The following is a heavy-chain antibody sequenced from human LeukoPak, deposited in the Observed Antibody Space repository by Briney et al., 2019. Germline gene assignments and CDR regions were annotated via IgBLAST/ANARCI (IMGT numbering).Heavy chain of an antibody. CDR1: GYSISNGYF. V-gene: IGHV4-38-2*02. CDR2: IYHSGSI. D-gene: IGHD4-17*01. Sequence: PSETLSLTCTVSGYSISNGYFWGWVRQPPGKGLECIGTIYHSGSIYYNPSLKSRVTISVDTSKNQFSLKLSSVTAADTAVYYCARDRGTVTTLDDPDYWGQGTLVTVSS. CDR3: ARDRGTVTTLDDPDY. J-gene: IGHJ4*02.